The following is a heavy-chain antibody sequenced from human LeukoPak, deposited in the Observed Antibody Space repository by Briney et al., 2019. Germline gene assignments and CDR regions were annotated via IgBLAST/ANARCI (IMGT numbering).Heavy chain of an antibody. V-gene: IGHV4-59*08. D-gene: IGHD3-10*01. CDR2: ISYTGTT. CDR3: ARLGGNWNSPGRDY. CDR1: GGSINGYS. Sequence: PSETLSLTCSVSGGSINGYSRTWIRQPPGMRLEWVGYISYTGTTNYNPSLTTRVAISVDTSKNQFSLKLTSVTAADTGMYFCARLGGNWNSPGRDYWGQGTLVTVSS. J-gene: IGHJ4*02.